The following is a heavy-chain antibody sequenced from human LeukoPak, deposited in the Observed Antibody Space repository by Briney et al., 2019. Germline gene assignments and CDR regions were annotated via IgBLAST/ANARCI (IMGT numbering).Heavy chain of an antibody. D-gene: IGHD4/OR15-4a*01. Sequence: GGSLRLSCAASGFTFSIYAMSWVRQAPGKGLEWVSAFSGSGGSTYYADSVKGRFTISRDNSKNTLYLQMNSLRAEDTAVYYCARSGLSRFDYWGQGTLVTVSS. J-gene: IGHJ4*02. CDR2: FSGSGGST. V-gene: IGHV3-23*01. CDR3: ARSGLSRFDY. CDR1: GFTFSIYA.